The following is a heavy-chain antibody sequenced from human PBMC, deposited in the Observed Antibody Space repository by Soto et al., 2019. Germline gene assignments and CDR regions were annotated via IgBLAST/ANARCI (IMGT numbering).Heavy chain of an antibody. V-gene: IGHV3-30-3*01. D-gene: IGHD6-13*01. CDR3: ARGSSYSSSWYWGDYYGMDV. CDR2: ISYDGSNK. CDR1: GFTFSSYA. J-gene: IGHJ6*02. Sequence: QVLLVESGGGVVQPGRSLRLSCAASGFTFSSYAMHWVRQAPGKGLEWVAVISYDGSNKYYADSVKGRFTISRDNSKNTLYLQMNSLRAEDTAVYYCARGSSYSSSWYWGDYYGMDVWGQGTTVTVSS.